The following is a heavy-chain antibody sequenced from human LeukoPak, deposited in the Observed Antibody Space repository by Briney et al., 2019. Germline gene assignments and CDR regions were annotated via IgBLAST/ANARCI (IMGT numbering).Heavy chain of an antibody. J-gene: IGHJ4*02. CDR2: IYHSGST. Sequence: PSETLSLTCAVSGYSISSGYYWGWIRQPPGKGLEWIGSIYHSGSTYYNPSLKSRVTISVDTSKNQFSLKLSSVTAADTAVYYCARYPYDNSGLYQIGFDYWGQGTLVTVSS. CDR1: GYSISSGYY. CDR3: ARYPYDNSGLYQIGFDY. V-gene: IGHV4-38-2*01. D-gene: IGHD3-22*01.